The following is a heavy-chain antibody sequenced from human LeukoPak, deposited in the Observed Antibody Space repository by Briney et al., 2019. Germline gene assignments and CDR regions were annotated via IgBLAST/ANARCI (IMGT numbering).Heavy chain of an antibody. J-gene: IGHJ4*02. V-gene: IGHV1-18*01. D-gene: IGHD3-10*01. CDR1: GGTFGSYA. CDR2: ISADNGNT. Sequence: ASVKVSCKASGGTFGSYAISWVRQARGQGLEWMGWISADNGNTNYAQKLQGRVTMTTDTSTSTAYLELRSLRSDDTAVYYCARVELTVYYFDYWGQGTLVTVSS. CDR3: ARVELTVYYFDY.